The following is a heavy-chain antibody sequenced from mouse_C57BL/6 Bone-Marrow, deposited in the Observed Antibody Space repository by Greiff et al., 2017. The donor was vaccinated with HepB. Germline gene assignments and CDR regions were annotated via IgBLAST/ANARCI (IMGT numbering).Heavy chain of an antibody. Sequence: VHLVESGPELVKPGASVKISCKASGYAFSSSWMNWVKQRPGKGLEWIGRIYPGDGDTNYNGKFKGKATLTADKSSSTAYMQLSSLTSEDSAVYFCARIPRSNYYFDYWGQGTTLTVSS. CDR3: ARIPRSNYYFDY. D-gene: IGHD2-5*01. CDR1: GYAFSSSW. CDR2: IYPGDGDT. J-gene: IGHJ2*01. V-gene: IGHV1-82*01.